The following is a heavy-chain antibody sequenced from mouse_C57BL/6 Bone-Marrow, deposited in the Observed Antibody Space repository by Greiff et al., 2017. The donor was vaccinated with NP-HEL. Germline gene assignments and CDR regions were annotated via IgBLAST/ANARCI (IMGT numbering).Heavy chain of an antibody. D-gene: IGHD2-5*01. CDR3: ARTYYSNYWDAMDY. Sequence: VMLVESGPGLVQPSQSLSITCTVSGFSLTSYGVHWVRQSPGKGLEWLGVIWSGGSTDYNAAFISRLSISKDNSKSQVFFKMNSLQADDTAIYYCARTYYSNYWDAMDYWGQGTSVTVSS. V-gene: IGHV2-2*01. CDR2: IWSGGST. CDR1: GFSLTSYG. J-gene: IGHJ4*01.